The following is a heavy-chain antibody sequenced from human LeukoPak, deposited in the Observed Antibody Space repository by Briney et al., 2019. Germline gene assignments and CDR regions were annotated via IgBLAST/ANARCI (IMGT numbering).Heavy chain of an antibody. J-gene: IGHJ4*02. CDR1: GFTFSSHG. D-gene: IGHD6-19*01. V-gene: IGHV3-23*01. CDR2: INFSGDRT. CDR3: AKDSSGWARDY. Sequence: GGTLRLSCAASGFTFSSHGMSWVRQAPGKGLEWLSAINFSGDRTCCADSVKGRFTISRDNSKNTVYLEMNSLRAEDTAVYYCAKDSSGWARDYWGQGTLVTVSS.